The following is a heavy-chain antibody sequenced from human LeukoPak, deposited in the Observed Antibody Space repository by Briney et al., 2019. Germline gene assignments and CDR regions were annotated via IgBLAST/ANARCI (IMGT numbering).Heavy chain of an antibody. Sequence: GGSLRLSCAASGFTFSNYWMNWVRQAPGKGLEWLANIKQDETEKYYVDSVKGRFTISRDNAKNSLYLQMNSLRAEDTAVYYCARVRGGYFYTLIDYSGQGILVTVSS. J-gene: IGHJ4*02. CDR3: ARVRGGYFYTLIDY. V-gene: IGHV3-7*01. D-gene: IGHD3-22*01. CDR2: IKQDETEK. CDR1: GFTFSNYW.